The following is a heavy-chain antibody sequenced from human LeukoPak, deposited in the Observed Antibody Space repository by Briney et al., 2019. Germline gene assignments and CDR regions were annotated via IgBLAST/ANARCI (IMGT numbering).Heavy chain of an antibody. D-gene: IGHD4-17*01. CDR3: ARAYDYYGDYQRNYYNYGIDV. CDR1: GCSISSYY. CDR2: IYYSGGA. Sequence: SETLSLSCTVSGCSISSYYLSWIRQPPGKGLEWMGYIYYSGGAIYNDSVRGRVTISIDTSKNTLYLQLSSVTAADTAVYYCARAYDYYGDYQRNYYNYGIDVWGQGTTVIVSS. J-gene: IGHJ6*02. V-gene: IGHV4-59*01.